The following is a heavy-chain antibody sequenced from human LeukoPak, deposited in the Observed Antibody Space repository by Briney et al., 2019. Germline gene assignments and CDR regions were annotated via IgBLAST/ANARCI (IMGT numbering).Heavy chain of an antibody. Sequence: SETLSLTCAVYDGSFSGYYWNWIRQSPGKGLEWIGEINHSGSTHYNPSLKSRVTISADTSQKQFSLRLTSVTAADTAVYYCARGRYLTTSGGAAAGFLDYWGQGSLVTVST. V-gene: IGHV4-34*01. CDR1: DGSFSGYY. J-gene: IGHJ4*02. CDR2: INHSGST. D-gene: IGHD6-13*01. CDR3: ARGRYLTTSGGAAAGFLDY.